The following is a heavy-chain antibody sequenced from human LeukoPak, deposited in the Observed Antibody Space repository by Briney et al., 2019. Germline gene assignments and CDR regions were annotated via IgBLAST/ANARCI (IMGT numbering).Heavy chain of an antibody. CDR2: ISYDGSNK. Sequence: PGGSLRLSCAASGFTFRSFGMHWVRQSPGKGLEWVAVISYDGSNKYYADSVKGRFTISRDNSKNTLYLEMNSLRAEDTAVYYCAKDLENTSSGFGYWGQGTLVTVSS. CDR3: AKDLENTSSGFGY. CDR1: GFTFRSFG. D-gene: IGHD1-1*01. V-gene: IGHV3-30*18. J-gene: IGHJ4*02.